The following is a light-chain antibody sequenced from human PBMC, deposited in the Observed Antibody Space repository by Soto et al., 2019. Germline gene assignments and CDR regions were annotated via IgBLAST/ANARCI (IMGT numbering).Light chain of an antibody. CDR2: DAS. V-gene: IGKV1-5*01. CDR3: QQYYNYST. Sequence: DIQMTQSPSTLPASVGDRVTITCRASQTISSWLAWYQQKPGKAPDLLIYDASRLAGGVPSRFSGSESGTECPLTIGRLQPDDFATYFRQQYYNYSTFGQGTKVEVK. J-gene: IGKJ1*01. CDR1: QTISSW.